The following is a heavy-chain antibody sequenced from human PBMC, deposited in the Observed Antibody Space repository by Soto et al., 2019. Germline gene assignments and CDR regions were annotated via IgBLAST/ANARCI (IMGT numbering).Heavy chain of an antibody. CDR3: THVFSVADPYSYL. V-gene: IGHV3-15*07. CDR2: IKSQAGGGTI. CDR1: GITFIYAW. D-gene: IGHD3-9*01. Sequence: EVQLVESGGGLVKPGGSLRLSCAASGITFIYAWMDWVRQAPGKRLEWVGRIKSQAGGGTIDYAAPVKGRFTISRDDSKTTVYLQMDSLKTEDTAVYYWTHVFSVADPYSYLWGQGTRVTVSS. J-gene: IGHJ4*02.